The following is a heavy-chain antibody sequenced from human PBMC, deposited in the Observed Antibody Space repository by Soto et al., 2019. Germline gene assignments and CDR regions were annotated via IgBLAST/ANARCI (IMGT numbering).Heavy chain of an antibody. Sequence: PGGSLRLSCAASGFTFNTYAMSWVRQAPGKGLERVSALSLTGDITYYADSVKGRFTISRDNSKNTVYLQMNSLRAEDTAVYYCLFDMSGGTYKYYYGMDVWGQGTTVTVSS. V-gene: IGHV3-23*01. D-gene: IGHD1-26*01. CDR2: LSLTGDIT. J-gene: IGHJ6*02. CDR3: LFDMSGGTYKYYYGMDV. CDR1: GFTFNTYA.